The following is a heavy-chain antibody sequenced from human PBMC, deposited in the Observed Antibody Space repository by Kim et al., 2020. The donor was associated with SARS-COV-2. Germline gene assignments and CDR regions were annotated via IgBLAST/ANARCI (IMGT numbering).Heavy chain of an antibody. J-gene: IGHJ4*02. Sequence: SPSFQGQVTISADKSISTAYLQWSSLKASDTAMYYCARTLSIAAAGADYWGQGTLVTVSS. V-gene: IGHV5-51*01. D-gene: IGHD6-13*01. CDR3: ARTLSIAAAGADY.